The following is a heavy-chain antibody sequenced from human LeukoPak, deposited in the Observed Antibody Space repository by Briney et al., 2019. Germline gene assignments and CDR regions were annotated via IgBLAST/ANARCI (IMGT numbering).Heavy chain of an antibody. Sequence: ASVKVSCKAPGYTFTGHFVHWVRQAPGQGLGWTGWINPNSGGAKYAQNFQGRVSMTTDTSISTAYMELSRLRSGDTAVYYCARALRTDILTTDYWGQGTLVTVSS. V-gene: IGHV1-2*02. CDR1: GYTFTGHF. D-gene: IGHD3-9*01. CDR3: ARALRTDILTTDY. J-gene: IGHJ4*02. CDR2: INPNSGGA.